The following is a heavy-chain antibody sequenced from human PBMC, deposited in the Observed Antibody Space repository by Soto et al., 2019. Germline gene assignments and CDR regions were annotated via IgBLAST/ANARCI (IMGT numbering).Heavy chain of an antibody. Sequence: QITLKESGPTLVKPTQTLTVTCTFSGFSLSTSGVGVGWIRQPPGEALEWLALIYWDDDKRYSPSLKSRLTIAKDTSKNQVVLTMTDMDPVDTATYFCAHRRNVELGPLRLFDYWGQGTQVTVSS. D-gene: IGHD2-15*01. CDR2: IYWDDDK. CDR3: AHRRNVELGPLRLFDY. V-gene: IGHV2-5*02. J-gene: IGHJ4*02. CDR1: GFSLSTSGVG.